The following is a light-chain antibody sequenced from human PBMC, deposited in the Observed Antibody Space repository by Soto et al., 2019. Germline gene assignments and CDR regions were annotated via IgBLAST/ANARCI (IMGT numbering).Light chain of an antibody. Sequence: EIVLTQSPGTLSLSPGERATLSCRASQSVSSSYLAWYQQKPGQAPRRLIYGASSRTTGIPDRFSGSGSGKDFTLTISRLEPEDCAVYYCQQYGSSPPITFGQGTRLEIK. J-gene: IGKJ5*01. CDR2: GAS. CDR3: QQYGSSPPIT. CDR1: QSVSSSY. V-gene: IGKV3-20*01.